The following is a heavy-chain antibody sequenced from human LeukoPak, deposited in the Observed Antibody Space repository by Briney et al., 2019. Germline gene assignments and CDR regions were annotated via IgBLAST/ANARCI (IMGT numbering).Heavy chain of an antibody. CDR3: ARVTGTTSVVMDS. J-gene: IGHJ5*02. CDR1: GFPFSSYS. D-gene: IGHD1-7*01. CDR2: ISSSSLTI. V-gene: IGHV3-48*01. Sequence: GGSLRLSCKASGFPFSSYSMNWVRQAPGKGLEWLSYISSSSLTIYYPDSVKGRFTVSRDNGENSPFLQMDSLRVEDTAIYYCARVTGTTSVVMDSWGQGTLVTVSS.